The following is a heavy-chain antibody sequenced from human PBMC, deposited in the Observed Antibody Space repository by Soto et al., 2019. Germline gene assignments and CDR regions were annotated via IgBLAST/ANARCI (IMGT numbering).Heavy chain of an antibody. J-gene: IGHJ6*02. V-gene: IGHV3-13*01. CDR1: GFTFSSYD. Sequence: GGSLRLSCAASGFTFSSYDMHWVRQATGKGLEWVSAIGTTGDTYYPGSVKGRFTISRENAKNSLYLQMNSLRAGDTAVYYCARDRYYYGMDVWGQGTTVTVSS. CDR2: IGTTGDT. CDR3: ARDRYYYGMDV.